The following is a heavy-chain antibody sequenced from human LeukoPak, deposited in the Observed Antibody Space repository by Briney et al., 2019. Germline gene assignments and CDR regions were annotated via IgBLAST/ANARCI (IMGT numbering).Heavy chain of an antibody. CDR1: GFTFSDYY. J-gene: IGHJ6*03. CDR3: ARVSGYYDILTGYYYYMDV. V-gene: IGHV3-11*01. D-gene: IGHD3-9*01. Sequence: GGSLRLSCAASGFTFSDYYMSWIRQAPGKGLEWVSYISSSGSTIYYADSVKGRSTISRDNAKNSLYLQMNSLRAEDTAVYYCARVSGYYDILTGYYYYMDVWGKGTTVTVSS. CDR2: ISSSGSTI.